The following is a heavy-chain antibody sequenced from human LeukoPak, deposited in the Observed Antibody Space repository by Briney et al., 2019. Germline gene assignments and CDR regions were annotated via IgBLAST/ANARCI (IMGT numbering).Heavy chain of an antibody. CDR1: GGSISSSSYY. J-gene: IGHJ4*02. CDR2: IYYSGST. V-gene: IGHV4-39*01. D-gene: IGHD6-13*01. Sequence: PSETLSLTCTVSGGSISSSSYYWGWIRQPPGKGLEWIGSIYYSGSTYYNPSLKSRVTISVDTSKNQFSLKLSSVTAADTAVYYCAGYVSSSWYVRVGYWGQGTLVTVSS. CDR3: AGYVSSSWYVRVGY.